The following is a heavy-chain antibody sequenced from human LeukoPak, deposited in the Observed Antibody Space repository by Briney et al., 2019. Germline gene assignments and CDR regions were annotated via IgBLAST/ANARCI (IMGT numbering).Heavy chain of an antibody. CDR3: ARGRYASTWYPALDY. CDR1: GGSISSYY. V-gene: IGHV4-59*01. D-gene: IGHD6-13*01. Sequence: PSETLSLTCTVSGGSISSYYWSWIRQPPGKGLEWIGYIYYSGSTNYNPSLKSQVTISVDTSKNQFSLKLSSVTAADTAVYYCARGRYASTWYPALDYWGQGTLVTVSS. J-gene: IGHJ4*02. CDR2: IYYSGST.